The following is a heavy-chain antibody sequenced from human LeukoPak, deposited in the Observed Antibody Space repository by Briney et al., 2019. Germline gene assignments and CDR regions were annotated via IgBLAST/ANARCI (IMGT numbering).Heavy chain of an antibody. D-gene: IGHD4-17*01. CDR2: INPNSGGT. Sequence: ASVKVSCKASGGTFSSYAISWVRQAPGQGLEWMGWINPNSGGTNYAQKFQGRVTMTRDTSISTAFMDLSRLRSDDTAVYYCARRGNYGDYFDYWGQGTLVTVSS. CDR3: ARRGNYGDYFDY. J-gene: IGHJ4*02. CDR1: GGTFSSYA. V-gene: IGHV1-2*02.